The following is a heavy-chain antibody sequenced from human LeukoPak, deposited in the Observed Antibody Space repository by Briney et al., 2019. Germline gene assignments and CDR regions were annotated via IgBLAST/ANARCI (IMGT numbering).Heavy chain of an antibody. CDR1: GFSFNRRG. V-gene: IGHV3-48*04. J-gene: IGHJ6*03. CDR2: ISPRNETI. CDR3: ARIDGPTVFTYYMDL. Sequence: PGGSLRLSCATSGFSFNRRGMNWVRQPPGKGLEWVSYISPRNETIFYAESVQGRFAVSRDDAKGSLYLQMHTLRVEDTAVYYCARIDGPTVFTYYMDLWGKGTTVTVAS. D-gene: IGHD3-16*01.